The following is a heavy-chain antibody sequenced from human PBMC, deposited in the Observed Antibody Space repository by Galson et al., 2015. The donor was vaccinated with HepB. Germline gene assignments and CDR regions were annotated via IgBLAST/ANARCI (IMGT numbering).Heavy chain of an antibody. Sequence: SLRLSCAASGFTFSGSAIHWVRQASGKGPEWVGRIRSNASDYATAYDASLKGRFTISRDASKNTAYLHMNSLKTEDTAVYYCLRLGDLSGYSSSWGQGTLVTVSS. CDR2: IRSNASDYAT. CDR1: GFTFSGSA. V-gene: IGHV3-73*01. CDR3: LRLGDLSGYSSS. J-gene: IGHJ4*02. D-gene: IGHD6-13*01.